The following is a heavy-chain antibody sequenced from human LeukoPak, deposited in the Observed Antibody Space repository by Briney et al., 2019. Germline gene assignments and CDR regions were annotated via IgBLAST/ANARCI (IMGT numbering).Heavy chain of an antibody. CDR3: ARGETKAAPFDY. CDR1: GGSISSSSYY. V-gene: IGHV4-39*01. CDR2: IYYSGST. Sequence: SETLSLTCTVPGGSISSSSYYWGWIRQPPGKGLEWIGSIYYSGSTYYNPSLKSRVTISVDMSKNQFSLKLSSVTAADTAVYYCARGETKAAPFDYWGQGTLVTVSS. J-gene: IGHJ4*02. D-gene: IGHD3-16*01.